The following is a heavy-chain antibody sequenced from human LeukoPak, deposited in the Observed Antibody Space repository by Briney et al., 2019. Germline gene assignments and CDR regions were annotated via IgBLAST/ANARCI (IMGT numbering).Heavy chain of an antibody. CDR3: ARDFGSGSYLEPIYYFDY. CDR2: INPSGGST. Sequence: ASVKVSCXASGYTFTSYYMHWVRQAPGQGLEWMGIINPSGGSTSYAQKFQGRVTMTRDASTSTVYMELSSLRSEDTAVYYCARDFGSGSYLEPIYYFDYWGQGTLVTVSS. J-gene: IGHJ4*02. D-gene: IGHD1-26*01. CDR1: GYTFTSYY. V-gene: IGHV1-46*01.